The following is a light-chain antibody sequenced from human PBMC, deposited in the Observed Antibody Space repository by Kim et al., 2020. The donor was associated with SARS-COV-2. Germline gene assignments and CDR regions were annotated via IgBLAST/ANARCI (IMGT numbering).Light chain of an antibody. CDR1: QDIAYY. CDR2: DAS. V-gene: IGKV1-33*01. Sequence: DIQMTQSPSSLSASVGDRVTITCQASQDIAYYLNWFQQKPGKPPQLLISDASKLEEGVSSRFSGSGSGTDFTLSIRSLQPEDIATYYCQQSDTLPLTFGGGTKVDIK. J-gene: IGKJ4*01. CDR3: QQSDTLPLT.